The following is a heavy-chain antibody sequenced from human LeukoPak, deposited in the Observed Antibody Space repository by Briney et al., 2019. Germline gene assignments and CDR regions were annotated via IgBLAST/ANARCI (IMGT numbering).Heavy chain of an antibody. CDR3: ARDKMVRVVVAATLDGFDP. V-gene: IGHV1-2*02. Sequence: ASLKVSCKASGYTFTGYYMHWVRQAPGQGLEWMGWINPNSGGTNYAQKFQGRVTMTRDTSISTAYMELSRLRSDDTAVYYCARDKMVRVVVAATLDGFDPWGQGTLVTVSS. CDR2: INPNSGGT. CDR1: GYTFTGYY. D-gene: IGHD2-15*01. J-gene: IGHJ5*02.